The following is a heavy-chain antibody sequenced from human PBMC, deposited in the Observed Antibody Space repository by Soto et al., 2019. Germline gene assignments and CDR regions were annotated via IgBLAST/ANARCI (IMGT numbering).Heavy chain of an antibody. CDR1: GFTFSSYA. V-gene: IGHV3-23*01. Sequence: EVQLLESGGGLVQPGGSLRLSCAASGFTFSSYAMSWVRQAPGKGLAWVSAISGSGGSTYYADSVKGRFTISRDNSKNTLYLQMNSLRAEDTAVYYCAKLVGSSSWPKTDENYGMDVWGQGTTVTVSS. CDR2: ISGSGGST. J-gene: IGHJ6*02. D-gene: IGHD6-13*01. CDR3: AKLVGSSSWPKTDENYGMDV.